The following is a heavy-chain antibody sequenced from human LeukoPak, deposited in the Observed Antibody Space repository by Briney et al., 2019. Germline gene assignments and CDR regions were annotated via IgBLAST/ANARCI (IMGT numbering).Heavy chain of an antibody. Sequence: SETLSLTCKVSGASISSFYWGWIRQPAGKGLEWIGRIYNTGSANYNPSLQSRVTMSLDTSKNQLSLKVKSVTAADTAVYYCARDRKSCSSTSCPSGAFDIWGQGTMVTVSS. CDR2: IYNTGSA. D-gene: IGHD2-2*01. CDR3: ARDRKSCSSTSCPSGAFDI. CDR1: GASISSFY. J-gene: IGHJ3*02. V-gene: IGHV4-4*07.